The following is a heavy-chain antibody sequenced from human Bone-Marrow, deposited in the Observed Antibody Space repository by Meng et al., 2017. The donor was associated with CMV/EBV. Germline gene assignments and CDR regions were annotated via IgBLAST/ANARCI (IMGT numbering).Heavy chain of an antibody. CDR2: IYYSGST. D-gene: IGHD3-3*01. Sequence: SETLSLTCTVSGDSISSSSYYWSWIRQPPGKGLEWIGYIYYSGSTYYNPSLKSRVTISVDTSKNHFSLKLSFVTDADTAVYYCARMDFWSGYYGDYCGQGTLVTVSS. CDR3: ARMDFWSGYYGDY. CDR1: GDSISSSSYY. J-gene: IGHJ4*02. V-gene: IGHV4-30-4*08.